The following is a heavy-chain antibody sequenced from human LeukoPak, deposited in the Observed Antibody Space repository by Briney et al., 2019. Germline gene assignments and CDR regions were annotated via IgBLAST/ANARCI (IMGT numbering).Heavy chain of an antibody. D-gene: IGHD1-7*01. Sequence: GGSLRLSCAASGFTVSSNFMSWVRQAPGKGLEWVSVVYSGGNTYYADSVKGRFTISRDNSKNTLYLQMNSLRAEDTAVYYCARGMNYGSFFDYWGQGTLVTVSS. V-gene: IGHV3-66*01. CDR1: GFTVSSNF. CDR2: VYSGGNT. J-gene: IGHJ4*02. CDR3: ARGMNYGSFFDY.